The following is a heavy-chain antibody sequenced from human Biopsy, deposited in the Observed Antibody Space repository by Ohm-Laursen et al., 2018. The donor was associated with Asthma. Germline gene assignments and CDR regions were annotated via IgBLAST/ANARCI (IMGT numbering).Heavy chain of an antibody. Sequence: SDTLSLTCDVYPGSFSGFFWTWIRQSPGKGLEWIGETNERGVTNSNPSLKSRVIISIDTYWNRVSLKLTSMTAADTAVYYCARGPELDVWGQGTTVTVSS. V-gene: IGHV4-34*01. CDR1: PGSFSGFF. CDR2: TNERGVT. CDR3: ARGPELDV. J-gene: IGHJ6*02.